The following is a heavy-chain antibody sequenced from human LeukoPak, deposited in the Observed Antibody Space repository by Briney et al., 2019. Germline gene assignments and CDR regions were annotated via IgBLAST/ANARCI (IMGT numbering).Heavy chain of an antibody. V-gene: IGHV1-69*04. CDR2: IFPIFCIA. CDR3: ARGGYYYDSSGYYPYYFDY. CDR1: GGTFSSYA. D-gene: IGHD3-22*01. J-gene: IGHJ4*02. Sequence: GSSVKVSCKASGGTFSSYAISWVRQAPGQGLEGMGRIFPIFCIANYAQKFQGRVTITADKSTSTAYMELSSLRSEDTAVYYCARGGYYYDSSGYYPYYFDYWGQGTLVTVSS.